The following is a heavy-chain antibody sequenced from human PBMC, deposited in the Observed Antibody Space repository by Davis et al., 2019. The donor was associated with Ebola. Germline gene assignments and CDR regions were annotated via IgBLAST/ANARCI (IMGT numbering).Heavy chain of an antibody. D-gene: IGHD3-3*01. CDR2: IYYSGST. CDR1: GGSVSSGSYY. J-gene: IGHJ3*02. CDR3: ARVPPRGFLEWLSSGAFDI. V-gene: IGHV4-61*01. Sequence: PSETLSLTCTVSGGSVSSGSYYWSWIRQPPGKGLEWIGYIYYSGSTNYNPSLKSRVTISVDTSKNQFSLKLSSVTAADTAVYYCARVPPRGFLEWLSSGAFDIWGQGTMVTVSS.